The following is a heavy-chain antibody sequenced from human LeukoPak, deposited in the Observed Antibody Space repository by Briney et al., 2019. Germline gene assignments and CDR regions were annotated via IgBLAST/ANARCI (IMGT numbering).Heavy chain of an antibody. CDR1: GGTFSSYT. Sequence: GASVKLSCKASGGTFSSYTISWVRQAPGQGLEWMGRIIPNLGIANYAQKFQGRVTITADKSTSTAYMELSSLRSEDTAVYYCARDLGWSGYYEDAFDYWGQGTLVTVSS. D-gene: IGHD3-3*01. CDR2: IIPNLGIA. V-gene: IGHV1-69*04. CDR3: ARDLGWSGYYEDAFDY. J-gene: IGHJ4*02.